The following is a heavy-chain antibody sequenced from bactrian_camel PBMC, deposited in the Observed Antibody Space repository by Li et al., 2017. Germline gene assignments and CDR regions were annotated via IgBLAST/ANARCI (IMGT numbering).Heavy chain of an antibody. V-gene: IGHV3S40*01. CDR2: INSGGGEI. CDR1: GFPFTSYG. CDR3: AAQTSYESGAYYRY. D-gene: IGHD3*01. Sequence: DVQLVESGGGLVQPGGSLRLSCAASGFPFTSYGMLWVRQAPGKGLEWVSGINSGGGEIYYPDSVKGRFTASRDNAKNTFYLQMDCLKSEDTALYFCAAQTSYESGAYYRYWGQGTQVTVS. J-gene: IGHJ4*01.